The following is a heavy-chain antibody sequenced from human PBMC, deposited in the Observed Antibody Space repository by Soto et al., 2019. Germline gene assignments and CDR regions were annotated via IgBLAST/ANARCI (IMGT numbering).Heavy chain of an antibody. CDR1: GGSISSSSYY. CDR3: AREMGGAIDY. V-gene: IGHV4-39*01. Sequence: QLQLQESGPGLVKPSETLSLTCTVSGGSISSSSYYWGWIRQPPGKGLEWIGTLYHSGSTYYKPSRKSRVTISVDTSKTQFSLKLNSVSAADTAIDYCAREMGGAIDYWGQGTLVTVSS. J-gene: IGHJ4*02. D-gene: IGHD1-26*01. CDR2: LYHSGST.